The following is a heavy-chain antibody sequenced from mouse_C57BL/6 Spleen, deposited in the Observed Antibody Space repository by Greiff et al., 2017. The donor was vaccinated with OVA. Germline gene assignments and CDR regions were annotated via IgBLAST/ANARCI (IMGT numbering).Heavy chain of an antibody. J-gene: IGHJ2*01. Sequence: VQLKQSGPELVKPGASVKISCKASGYSFTGYYMNWVKQSPEKSLEWIGEINPSTGGTTYNQKFKAKATLTVDKSSSTAYMQLKSLTSEDSAVYYCATSYYYGSSYCWGQGTTLTVSS. CDR2: INPSTGGT. V-gene: IGHV1-42*01. CDR3: ATSYYYGSSYC. D-gene: IGHD1-1*01. CDR1: GYSFTGYY.